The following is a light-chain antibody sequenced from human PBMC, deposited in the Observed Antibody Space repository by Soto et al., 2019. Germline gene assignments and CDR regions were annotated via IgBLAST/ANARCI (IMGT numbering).Light chain of an antibody. J-gene: IGKJ5*01. CDR3: QQYNHWPPIT. Sequence: DIQMTQSPSSLSASVGDRVTITCRASQSISSYLNWSQQKPGKAPKLLIYAASSLQSGVPSRFSGSGSGTEFTLTISSLQSEDFAVYYCQQYNHWPPITFGQGTRLEIK. CDR1: QSISSY. V-gene: IGKV1-39*01. CDR2: AAS.